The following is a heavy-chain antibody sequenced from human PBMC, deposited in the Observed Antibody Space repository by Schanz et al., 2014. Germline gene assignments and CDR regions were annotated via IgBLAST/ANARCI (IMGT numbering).Heavy chain of an antibody. CDR2: ISGSGGST. CDR1: GFNFSNYD. J-gene: IGHJ4*02. V-gene: IGHV3-23*04. Sequence: VQLVESGGGVVQPGRSLRLSCAASGFNFSNYDIHWVRQAPGKGLEWVSGISGSGGSTYDADSVKGRVTISRDNSKNTWYLQMNSLRAEDTAVYYCAKDHAGSDILTALGNWGQGTLVTVSS. CDR3: AKDHAGSDILTALGN. D-gene: IGHD3-9*01.